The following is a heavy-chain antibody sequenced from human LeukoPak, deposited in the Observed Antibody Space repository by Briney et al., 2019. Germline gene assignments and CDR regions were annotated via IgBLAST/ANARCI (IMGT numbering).Heavy chain of an antibody. Sequence: ASVKVSCKASGYTFSMYNMHWVRQAPGQGLEWMGWISVYNGNTNYAQKLQGRVTMTTDTSTSTAYMELRSLRSDDTAVYYCARDYQRQLYLYYFDYWGQGTLVTVSS. J-gene: IGHJ4*02. CDR2: ISVYNGNT. V-gene: IGHV1-18*04. CDR1: GYTFSMYN. CDR3: ARDYQRQLYLYYFDY. D-gene: IGHD2-2*01.